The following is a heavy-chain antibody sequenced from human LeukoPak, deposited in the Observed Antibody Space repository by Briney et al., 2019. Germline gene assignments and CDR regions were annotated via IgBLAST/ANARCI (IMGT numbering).Heavy chain of an antibody. CDR1: GFTFSDYY. CDR2: ISSCGSNI. J-gene: IGHJ6*04. CDR3: AERCIPMIGGV. Sequence: GGSLRLSCAPSGFTFSDYYMSWIRQAPGKGLEWVSNISSCGSNIYYADSVKGRFTISSDKDKNSLYLEMNSLSAEGTAFLYCAERCIPMIGGVWGKGTTVTTSS. D-gene: IGHD3-10*02. V-gene: IGHV3-11*01.